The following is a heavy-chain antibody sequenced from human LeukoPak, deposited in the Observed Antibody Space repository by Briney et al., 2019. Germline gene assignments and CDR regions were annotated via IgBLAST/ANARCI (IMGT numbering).Heavy chain of an antibody. J-gene: IGHJ4*02. V-gene: IGHV3-7*04. Sequence: GGSLRLSCTASGFTFSSYAMSWVRQAPGEGLEWVANIKQDGTEKYYMDSVKGRFSISRDNAKNSLYLQMNALRAEDTAVYYCARDVRPDYWGQGTLLTVSS. CDR2: IKQDGTEK. D-gene: IGHD6-6*01. CDR1: GFTFSSYA. CDR3: ARDVRPDY.